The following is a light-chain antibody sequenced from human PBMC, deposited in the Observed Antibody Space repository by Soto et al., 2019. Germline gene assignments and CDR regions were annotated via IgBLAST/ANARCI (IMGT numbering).Light chain of an antibody. CDR2: GAS. J-gene: IGKJ1*01. V-gene: IGKV1-6*01. CDR3: LQDYNYPWT. CDR1: QDIRTD. Sequence: AIQMTQSPSSLSASVGDRVTITCRASQDIRTDLGWYQQKPGKAPKLLIYGASSLQSGVPARFSGSGSGTDFTLTISSLQAEDFATYYCLQDYNYPWTFGQGTKVEIK.